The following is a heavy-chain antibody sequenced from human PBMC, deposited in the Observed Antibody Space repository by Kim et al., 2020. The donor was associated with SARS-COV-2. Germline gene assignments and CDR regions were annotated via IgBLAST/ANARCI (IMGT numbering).Heavy chain of an antibody. CDR1: GFTFSSYS. J-gene: IGHJ6*02. Sequence: GGSLRLSCAASGFTFSSYSMNWVRQAPGKGLEWVSYISSSSSTIYYADSVKGRFTISRDNAKNSLYLQMNSLRDEDTAVYYCARDVTTVIRGYSYGSFDYYGMDVWGQGTTVTVSS. CDR2: ISSSSSTI. D-gene: IGHD5-18*01. CDR3: ARDVTTVIRGYSYGSFDYYGMDV. V-gene: IGHV3-48*02.